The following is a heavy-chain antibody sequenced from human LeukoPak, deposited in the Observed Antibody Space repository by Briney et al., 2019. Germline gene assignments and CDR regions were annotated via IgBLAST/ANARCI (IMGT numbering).Heavy chain of an antibody. CDR3: ARPQRYCSGGSCPPYYMDV. V-gene: IGHV4-59*01. J-gene: IGHJ6*03. Sequence: SETLSLTCTVSGGSISSYYWSWLRQPPGKGLEWIGYIYYSGSTNYNPSLKSRVTISVDTSKNQFSLKLSSVTAADTAVYYCARPQRYCSGGSCPPYYMDVWGKGTTVTVSS. D-gene: IGHD2-15*01. CDR2: IYYSGST. CDR1: GGSISSYY.